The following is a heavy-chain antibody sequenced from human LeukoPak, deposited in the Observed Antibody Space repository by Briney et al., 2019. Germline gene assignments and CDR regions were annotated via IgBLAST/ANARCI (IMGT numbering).Heavy chain of an antibody. V-gene: IGHV1-18*01. D-gene: IGHD4-17*01. J-gene: IGHJ4*02. Sequence: APVQVSCKASGYTFSTYGISWVRQAPGQGLEWMGWISGYKGNTNYAPKFRARVTMTTDTFAGTAYMDLRSLRPDDTAVYYCARDQKDYGDYEWDYWGQGTLVTVST. CDR2: ISGYKGNT. CDR3: ARDQKDYGDYEWDY. CDR1: GYTFSTYG.